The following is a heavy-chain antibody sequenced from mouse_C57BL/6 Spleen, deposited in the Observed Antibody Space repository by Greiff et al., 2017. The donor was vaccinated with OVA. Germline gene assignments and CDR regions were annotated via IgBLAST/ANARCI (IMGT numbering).Heavy chain of an antibody. CDR3: ARQGDYGYDRGYAMDY. V-gene: IGHV5-6*01. D-gene: IGHD2-2*01. CDR1: GFTFSSYG. J-gene: IGHJ4*01. CDR2: ISSGGSYN. Sequence: EVKLQESGGDLVKPGGSLKLSCAASGFTFSSYGMSWVRQTPDKRLEWVATISSGGSYNYYPDSVKGRFTISRDNAQNTLYRQMSSLKSEDTAMYYCARQGDYGYDRGYAMDYWGQGTSVTVSS.